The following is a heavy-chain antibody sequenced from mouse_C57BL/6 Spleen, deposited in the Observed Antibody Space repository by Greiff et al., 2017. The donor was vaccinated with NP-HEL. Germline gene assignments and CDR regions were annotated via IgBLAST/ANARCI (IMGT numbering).Heavy chain of an antibody. CDR2: ISNGGGST. Sequence: EVQGVESGGGLVQPGGSLKLSCAASGFTFSDYYMYWVRQTPEKRLEWVAYISNGGGSTYYPDTVKGRFTISRDNAKNTLYLQMSRLKSEDTAMYYCARDDGYHYYAMDYWGQGTSVTVSS. V-gene: IGHV5-12*01. D-gene: IGHD2-3*01. J-gene: IGHJ4*01. CDR1: GFTFSDYY. CDR3: ARDDGYHYYAMDY.